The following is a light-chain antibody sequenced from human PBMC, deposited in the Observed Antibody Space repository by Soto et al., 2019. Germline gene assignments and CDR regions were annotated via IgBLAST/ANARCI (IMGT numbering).Light chain of an antibody. CDR2: DVS. CDR3: SSYTSSSTLHYV. V-gene: IGLV2-14*01. J-gene: IGLJ1*01. Sequence: QSVLTQPASVSGSPGRSITISCTGTSSEVVGYNYVSWYQQHPGKAPKLMIYDVSNRPSGVSNRFSGSKSGNTASLTISGLQAEDEADYYCSSYTSSSTLHYVFGTGTKVTVL. CDR1: SSEVVGYNY.